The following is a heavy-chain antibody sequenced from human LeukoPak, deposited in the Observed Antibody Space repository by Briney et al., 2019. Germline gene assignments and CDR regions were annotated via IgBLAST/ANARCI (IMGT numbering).Heavy chain of an antibody. V-gene: IGHV3-48*03. CDR2: ISSSGSTI. CDR3: AKDLRSSIAAPIDY. J-gene: IGHJ4*02. D-gene: IGHD6-6*01. CDR1: GFTFSSYE. Sequence: TGGSLRLSCAASGFTFSSYEMNWVRQAPGKGLEWVSYISSSGSTIYYADSVKGRFTISRDNSKNTLYLQMNSLRAEDTAVYYCAKDLRSSIAAPIDYWGQGTLVTVSS.